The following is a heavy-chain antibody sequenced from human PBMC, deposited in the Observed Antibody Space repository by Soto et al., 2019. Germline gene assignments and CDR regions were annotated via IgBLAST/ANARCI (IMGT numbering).Heavy chain of an antibody. D-gene: IGHD2-21*02. CDR1: GASITSPNYW. CDR2: VYSSGST. CDR3: ARDLWGYCGTDCYPLDV. Sequence: SETLSLTCTVSGASITSPNYWWGWIRQPPGKGLEWVATVYSSGSTFYNPSFKSRVTISVDTSKNQFSLKLNSVTAADTAVYYCARDLWGYCGTDCYPLDVWGQGTTVTVSS. V-gene: IGHV4-39*07. J-gene: IGHJ6*02.